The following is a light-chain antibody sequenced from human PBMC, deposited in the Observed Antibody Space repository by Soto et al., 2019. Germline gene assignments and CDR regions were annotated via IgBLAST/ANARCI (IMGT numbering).Light chain of an antibody. Sequence: EMVLTQSPVTLSLSPGERATLSCRASQSVGSYLAWYQQKPGQAPRLLIYDASNRATGIPARFTGSGSETEFTLTISSLQSEDSAVYYCQQYNNWPPWTFGQGTKVDIK. V-gene: IGKV3D-15*01. CDR1: QSVGSY. CDR3: QQYNNWPPWT. CDR2: DAS. J-gene: IGKJ1*01.